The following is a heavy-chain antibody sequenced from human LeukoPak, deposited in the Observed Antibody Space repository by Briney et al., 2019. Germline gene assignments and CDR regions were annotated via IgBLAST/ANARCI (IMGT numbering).Heavy chain of an antibody. CDR1: GGSISSNNW. J-gene: IGHJ5*02. Sequence: PSETLSLTCAVSGGSISSNNWWIWVRQSPEKGLEWIGEIHHDGSTNYNPSLKSRVTMSVDTSKNQFSLKLSSVTAADTAVYYCATSLGGWFDPWGQGTLVTVSS. CDR3: ATSLGGWFDP. CDR2: IHHDGST. D-gene: IGHD3-10*01. V-gene: IGHV4-4*02.